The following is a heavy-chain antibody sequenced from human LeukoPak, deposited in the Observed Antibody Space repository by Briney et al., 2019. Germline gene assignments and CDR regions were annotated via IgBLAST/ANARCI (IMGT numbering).Heavy chain of an antibody. CDR2: IKQDGSEK. CDR1: GSTFSSYG. D-gene: IGHD3-3*01. V-gene: IGHV3-7*01. CDR3: AKSEVLRFLELNY. Sequence: GGSLRLSCAASGSTFSSYGMHWVRQAPGKGLEWVANIKQDGSEKYYVDSVKGRFTISRDNAKNSLYLQMNSLRAEDTAVYYCAKSEVLRFLELNYWGQGTLVTVSS. J-gene: IGHJ4*02.